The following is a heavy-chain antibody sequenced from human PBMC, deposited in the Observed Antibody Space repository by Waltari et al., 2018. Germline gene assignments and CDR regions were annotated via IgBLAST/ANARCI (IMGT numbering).Heavy chain of an antibody. V-gene: IGHV4-59*11. CDR3: ASDRAAMVQGALPYYYYGMDV. Sequence: QVQLQESGPGLVKPSETLSLTCTVSGGSISSHYWSWIRQPPGKGLEWIGYIYYSGSTNYNPSLKSRVTISLDTSKNQFSLEVSSVTTADTAVYYCASDRAAMVQGALPYYYYGMDVWGQGTTVTVSS. CDR2: IYYSGST. J-gene: IGHJ6*02. CDR1: GGSISSHY. D-gene: IGHD3-10*01.